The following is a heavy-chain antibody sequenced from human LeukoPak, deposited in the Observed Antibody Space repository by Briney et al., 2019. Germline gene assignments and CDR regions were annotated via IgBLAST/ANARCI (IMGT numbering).Heavy chain of an antibody. CDR3: ATHIAASDTSHFYYGMDV. D-gene: IGHD6-25*01. J-gene: IGHJ6*02. CDR1: GGSISRYY. Sequence: SETLSLTRTVSGGSISRYYWSWIRQPPGKGLEGIGCIYYSGSTNYKPSLKSRVTISISTSNNQFSLNMSSVTAADTAVSSCATHIAASDTSHFYYGMDVWGQGPTVTVSS. V-gene: IGHV4-59*08. CDR2: IYYSGST.